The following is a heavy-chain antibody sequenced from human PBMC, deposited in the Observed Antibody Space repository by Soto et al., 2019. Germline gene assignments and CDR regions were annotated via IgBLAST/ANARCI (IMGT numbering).Heavy chain of an antibody. D-gene: IGHD6-25*01. CDR3: AIGSSGTVGHFDY. V-gene: IGHV4-30-4*01. Sequence: QVQLQESGPGLVKPSQTLSLTFTVSGGSISSGDYYWSWIRQPPGKGLEWIGYIYYSGSTYYNPSLKSRVTIAADTSKNQCSLKLSSVTAADTAVYYCAIGSSGTVGHFDYWGQGTLVTVSS. CDR2: IYYSGST. CDR1: GGSISSGDYY. J-gene: IGHJ4*02.